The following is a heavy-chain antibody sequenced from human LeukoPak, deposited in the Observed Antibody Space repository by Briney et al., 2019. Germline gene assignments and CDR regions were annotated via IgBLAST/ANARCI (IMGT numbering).Heavy chain of an antibody. D-gene: IGHD1-26*01. CDR3: ARDDSGSYSLDY. CDR2: TRNKAKSYTT. J-gene: IGHJ4*02. CDR1: GFTFSDHY. Sequence: GGSLRLSCAASGFTFSDHYMDWVRQAPGKGLEWVGRTRNKAKSYTTEYAASVKGRLTISRDDSKNSVYLQMNSLKTEDTAVYYCARDDSGSYSLDYWGQGTLVTVSS. V-gene: IGHV3-72*01.